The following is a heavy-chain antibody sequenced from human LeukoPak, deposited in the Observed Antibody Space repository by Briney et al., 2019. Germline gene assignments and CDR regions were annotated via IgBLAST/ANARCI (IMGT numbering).Heavy chain of an antibody. CDR2: INPNSGGT. J-gene: IGHJ4*02. V-gene: IGHV1-2*02. CDR3: ARGILGKNY. CDR1: GYTFTGCY. Sequence: ASVNVSGKASGYTFTGCYLHWVRQAPGQGLEWMGWINPNSGGTNYAQKFQGRVTMTRDTSISTAYMELSRLSSDDTAVYYCARGILGKNYWGQGTLVTVSS. D-gene: IGHD7-27*01.